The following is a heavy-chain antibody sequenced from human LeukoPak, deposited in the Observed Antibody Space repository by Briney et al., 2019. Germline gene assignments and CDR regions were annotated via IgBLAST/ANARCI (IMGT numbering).Heavy chain of an antibody. Sequence: SETLSLTCAVSGGSISSYYWSWIRQPPGKGLEWVGYIYYSGSTNYNPSLKSRVTISVDTSKNQFSLKLSSVTAANTAVYYCARRHGSGSYSPYYYYCYMDVWGKGTTVTVSS. V-gene: IGHV4-59*08. J-gene: IGHJ6*03. CDR1: GGSISSYY. CDR2: IYYSGST. D-gene: IGHD3-10*01. CDR3: ARRHGSGSYSPYYYYCYMDV.